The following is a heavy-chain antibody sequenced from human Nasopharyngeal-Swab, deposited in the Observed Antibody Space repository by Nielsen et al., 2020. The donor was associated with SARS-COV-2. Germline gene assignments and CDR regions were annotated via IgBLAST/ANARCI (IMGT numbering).Heavy chain of an antibody. Sequence: SQTLSLTCAVPGDSISTGRYSWDWIRQPPGEGLEWIGSINYSGTTYYNPSLKSRVTISVDTSKNQFSLKLNSATAADTAVYYCARWSSWYNWLDPWGQGTQVIVSS. D-gene: IGHD6-13*01. CDR1: GDSISTGRYS. CDR2: INYSGTT. CDR3: ARWSSWYNWLDP. J-gene: IGHJ5*02. V-gene: IGHV4-39*01.